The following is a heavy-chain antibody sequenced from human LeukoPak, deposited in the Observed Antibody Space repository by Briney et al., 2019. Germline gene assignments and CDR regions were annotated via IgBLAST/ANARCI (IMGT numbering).Heavy chain of an antibody. CDR3: ARDRGVSVTTYWFDP. CDR2: IWYDGSNK. J-gene: IGHJ5*02. Sequence: GALVLSCAASGFTFSSYGMHLVRQAPGKGLEWVAVIWYDGSNKYYADSVKGRFTISRDNSKNTLYLQMNSLRAEDTAVYYCARDRGVSVTTYWFDPWGQGTLVTVSS. V-gene: IGHV3-33*01. D-gene: IGHD4-17*01. CDR1: GFTFSSYG.